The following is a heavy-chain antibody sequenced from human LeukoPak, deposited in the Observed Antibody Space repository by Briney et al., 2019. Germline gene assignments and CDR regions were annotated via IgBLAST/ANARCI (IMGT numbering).Heavy chain of an antibody. CDR2: ITRSGSNI. Sequence: GGSLRLSCIGSPLIFSKYGLNWVRQSPGKGLEWISSITRSGSNIDYADSVRGRFTISRDNAKNSLFLHMNSLRVEDTAVYYCARLTIYDDTDYWGQGTLVTVSS. CDR1: PLIFSKYG. J-gene: IGHJ4*02. V-gene: IGHV3-48*03. CDR3: ARLTIYDDTDY. D-gene: IGHD3-3*01.